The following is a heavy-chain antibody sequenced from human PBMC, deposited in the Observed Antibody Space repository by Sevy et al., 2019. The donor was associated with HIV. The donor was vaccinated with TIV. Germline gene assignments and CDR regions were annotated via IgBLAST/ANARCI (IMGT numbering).Heavy chain of an antibody. CDR2: INPNTGDT. J-gene: IGHJ4*02. CDR1: GYTFSVHY. Sequence: ASVKVSCSTSGYTFSVHYIYWVRQAAGQGLEWMGWINPNTGDTNFSPKFQGRVTMTRDSSINTAHMELSRLTSADTAAYFCARLRYSDPSGQYYGGGADYFDYWGQGTLVTVSS. CDR3: ARLRYSDPSGQYYGGGADYFDY. D-gene: IGHD3-22*01. V-gene: IGHV1-2*02.